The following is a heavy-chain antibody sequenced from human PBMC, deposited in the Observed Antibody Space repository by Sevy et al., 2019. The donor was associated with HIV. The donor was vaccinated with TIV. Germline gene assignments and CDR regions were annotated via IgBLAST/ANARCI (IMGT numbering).Heavy chain of an antibody. CDR3: VAANTWQDY. CDR1: GFTFSSYW. Sequence: GGLRLSCAASGFTFSSYWMHWVRQAPGKGPVWVSGVNSDGSSTNYADSVKGRFTMSRDSAKNTRYLQMNSLGAEDTAVYFCVAANTWQDYWGQGTLVTVSS. CDR2: VNSDGSST. V-gene: IGHV3-74*01. D-gene: IGHD2-15*01. J-gene: IGHJ4*02.